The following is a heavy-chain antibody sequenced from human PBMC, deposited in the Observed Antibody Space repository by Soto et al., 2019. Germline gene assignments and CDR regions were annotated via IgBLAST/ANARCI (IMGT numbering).Heavy chain of an antibody. CDR2: SSATGAGT. CDR3: AKDRRAGGNYGFYSDF. CDR1: GFTFSSYG. Sequence: GGSLRLPCAASGFTFSSYGMTWVRQAPGKGLEWVSFSSATGAGTYYADSVKGRFTISRDNSKNTLYLQMTSLRADDTAVYYCAKDRRAGGNYGFYSDFWGQGALVTVSS. V-gene: IGHV3-23*01. D-gene: IGHD1-7*01. J-gene: IGHJ4*02.